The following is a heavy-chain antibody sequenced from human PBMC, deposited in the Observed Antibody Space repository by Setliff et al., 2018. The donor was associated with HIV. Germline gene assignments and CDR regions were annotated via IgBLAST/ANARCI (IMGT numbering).Heavy chain of an antibody. D-gene: IGHD3-9*01. CDR2: ITSSSNYI. V-gene: IGHV3-21*01. CDR1: GFTFSSYS. J-gene: IGHJ6*03. Sequence: GGSLRLSCAASGFTFSSYSMNWVRQAPGKGLEWVSSITSSSNYIYYADSVKGRFTISRDNAKNSLYLQMNSLRAEDTAMYYCARDRRRYDILTLHYMDVWGKGTTVTVS. CDR3: ARDRRRYDILTLHYMDV.